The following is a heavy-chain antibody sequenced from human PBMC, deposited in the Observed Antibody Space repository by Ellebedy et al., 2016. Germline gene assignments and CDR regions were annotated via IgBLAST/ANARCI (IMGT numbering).Heavy chain of an antibody. J-gene: IGHJ4*02. CDR2: IWYDGSNK. CDR3: ARDCIPRGSCYSPGGEDFDY. CDR1: GFTFSSYG. D-gene: IGHD2-15*01. V-gene: IGHV3-33*08. Sequence: GGSLRLSCAASGFTFSSYGMHWVRQAPGKGLEWLAVIWYDGSNKKYADSVKGRFTVSRDNSKNTLSLQMNSLRAEDTAVYYCARDCIPRGSCYSPGGEDFDYWGQGTLVTVSS.